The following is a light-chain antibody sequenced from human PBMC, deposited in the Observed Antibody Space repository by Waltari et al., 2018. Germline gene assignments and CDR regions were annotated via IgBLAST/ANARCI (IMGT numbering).Light chain of an antibody. Sequence: QSALTQPASVSGSPGQSITISCPGTSSDVGTYNLVSWDQQYPGKAPKVMIYDDNGRPSGVSDRFSGSKSGNTASLTISGVQAEDEADYYCCSYAGSYTWVFGGGTKLTVL. J-gene: IGLJ3*02. V-gene: IGLV2-23*01. CDR3: CSYAGSYTWV. CDR1: SSDVGTYNL. CDR2: DDN.